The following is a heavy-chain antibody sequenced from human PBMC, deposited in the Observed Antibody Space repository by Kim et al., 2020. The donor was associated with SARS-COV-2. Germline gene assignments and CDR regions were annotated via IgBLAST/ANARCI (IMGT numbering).Heavy chain of an antibody. J-gene: IGHJ4*02. D-gene: IGHD6-6*01. CDR2: IIPIFGTA. Sequence: SVKVSCKASGGTFSSYAISWVRQAPGQGLEWMGGIIPIFGTANYAQKFQGRVTITADESTSTAYMELSSLRSEDTAVYYCARELAIAARLQVLEQKNYYFDYWGQGTLVTVSS. V-gene: IGHV1-69*13. CDR1: GGTFSSYA. CDR3: ARELAIAARLQVLEQKNYYFDY.